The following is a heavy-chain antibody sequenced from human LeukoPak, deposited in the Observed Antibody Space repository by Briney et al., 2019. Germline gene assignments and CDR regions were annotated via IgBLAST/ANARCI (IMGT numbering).Heavy chain of an antibody. J-gene: IGHJ5*02. CDR3: ARGRGITMVRGVITVWFDP. Sequence: PSETLSLTCTVSGGSISSSSYYWGWIRQPPGKGLEWIGEINHSGSTNYSPSLKSRVTISVDTSKNQFSLKLSSVTAADTAVYYCARGRGITMVRGVITVWFDPWGQGTLVTVSS. CDR1: GGSISSSSYY. V-gene: IGHV4-39*07. CDR2: INHSGST. D-gene: IGHD3-10*01.